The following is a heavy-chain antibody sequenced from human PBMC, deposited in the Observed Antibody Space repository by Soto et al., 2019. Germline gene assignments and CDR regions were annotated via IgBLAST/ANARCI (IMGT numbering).Heavy chain of an antibody. CDR3: ARDPGAASFDF. D-gene: IGHD2-15*01. J-gene: IGHJ4*02. V-gene: IGHV1-18*01. CDR2: INTSNDNK. Sequence: QVHLVQSGAEVKKPGASVKVSCKASGYTFTNYGISWVRQAPGEGLEWVAWINTSNDNKLYAQKLQGRLTLTTDTSTSTAYMDLTTLRSDDTAVYFCARDPGAASFDFWAQGTLVTVSS. CDR1: GYTFTNYG.